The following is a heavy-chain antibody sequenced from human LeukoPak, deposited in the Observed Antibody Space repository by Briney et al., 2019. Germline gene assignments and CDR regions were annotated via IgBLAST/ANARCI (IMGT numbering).Heavy chain of an antibody. V-gene: IGHV1-24*01. Sequence: GASVKVSCKVSGYTLTELSMHWVRQAPGKGLEWMGGSDPEDGETIYAQKFQGRVTMTEDTSTDTAYMELSSLRSEDTAVYYCATDPPKAVDWFDPWGQGTLVTVSS. CDR1: GYTLTELS. CDR2: SDPEDGET. J-gene: IGHJ5*02. CDR3: ATDPPKAVDWFDP.